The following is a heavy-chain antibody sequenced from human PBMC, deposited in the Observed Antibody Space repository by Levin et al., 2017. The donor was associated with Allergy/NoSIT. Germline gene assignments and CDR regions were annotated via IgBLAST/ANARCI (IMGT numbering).Heavy chain of an antibody. CDR1: GFTFRSYS. CDR3: AASYYVDTSGFDY. Sequence: GGSLRLSCATSGFTFRSYSMSWVRQAPGKGLEWVAGIASYGDERYYADSVKGRFTISRDVSESTLFLQMASLTAEDTALYYCAASYYVDTSGFDYWGQGTQVKFSS. D-gene: IGHD3-22*01. J-gene: IGHJ4*02. V-gene: IGHV3-23*01. CDR2: IASYGDER.